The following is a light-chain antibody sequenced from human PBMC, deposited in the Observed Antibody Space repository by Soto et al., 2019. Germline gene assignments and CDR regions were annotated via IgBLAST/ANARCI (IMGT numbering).Light chain of an antibody. CDR2: EAS. CDR1: NSDVGSHNF. J-gene: IGLJ3*02. CDR3: CSLTNGATWV. V-gene: IGLV2-23*01. Sequence: QSALTQPASVSRSPGQSITISCTGTNSDVGSHNFVSWYQQYPGKAPKLLIYEASKRPSGLSNRFSGSKSGNTASLTISGLQAEDEPDYYCCSLTNGATWVFGGGTKVTFL.